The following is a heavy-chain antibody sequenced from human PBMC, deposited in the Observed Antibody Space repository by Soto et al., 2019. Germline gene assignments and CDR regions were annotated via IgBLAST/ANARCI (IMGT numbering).Heavy chain of an antibody. CDR2: IWYDGSNK. CDR3: ARQHRDILTGLRWNGMDV. CDR1: GFTFSSYG. D-gene: IGHD3-9*01. J-gene: IGHJ6*02. Sequence: VGLLRLSGAASGFTFSSYGMHWVRQAPGKGLEWVAVIWYDGSNKYYADSVKGRFTISRDNSKNTLYLQMNRLRAEDTAVYYCARQHRDILTGLRWNGMDVWGQGTTVTVSS. V-gene: IGHV3-33*01.